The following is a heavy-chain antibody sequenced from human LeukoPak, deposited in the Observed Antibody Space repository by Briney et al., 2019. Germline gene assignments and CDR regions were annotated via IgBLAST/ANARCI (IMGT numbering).Heavy chain of an antibody. CDR2: TSPDGNSA. D-gene: IGHD1-26*01. CDR1: GFALSASW. Sequence: PGGSLRLSCTASGFALSASWVHWVRQAPGKGLVWVSRTSPDGNSAIYADSVKGRFIISRDNAKNTIYLQMSSLRPEDTAIYYCTREPVGSTGLFDSWGQGTVVTVS. V-gene: IGHV3-74*01. CDR3: TREPVGSTGLFDS. J-gene: IGHJ4*02.